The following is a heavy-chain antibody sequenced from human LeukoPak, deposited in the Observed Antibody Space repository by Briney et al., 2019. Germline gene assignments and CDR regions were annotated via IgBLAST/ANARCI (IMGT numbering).Heavy chain of an antibody. CDR2: IIPIFCTA. Sequence: ASVNVSCKASGGTFSSYAMSWVRRPPGQGLDCMGSIIPIFCTANYAQKFQGRVTINSDEYSSTASMELSRLTSERTHVYYFWRDRLWEGGYFDYWGQGTLVTVSS. V-gene: IGHV1-69*13. D-gene: IGHD1-26*01. CDR3: WRDRLWEGGYFDY. CDR1: GGTFSSYA. J-gene: IGHJ4*02.